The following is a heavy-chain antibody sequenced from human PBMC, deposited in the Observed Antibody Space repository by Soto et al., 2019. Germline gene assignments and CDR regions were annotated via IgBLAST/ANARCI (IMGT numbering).Heavy chain of an antibody. CDR1: GGTFSSYA. CDR2: IIPIFGTA. Sequence: QVQLVQSGAEVKKPGSSVKVSCKASGGTFSSYAISWVRQAPGQGLEWMGGIIPIFGTANYAQKFQGRVTITGDESTSTAYMELSSLRSEDTAVYYCARVKYYDFWSGYRGSHTGNYYYYGMDVWGQGTTVTVSS. D-gene: IGHD3-3*01. V-gene: IGHV1-69*01. J-gene: IGHJ6*02. CDR3: ARVKYYDFWSGYRGSHTGNYYYYGMDV.